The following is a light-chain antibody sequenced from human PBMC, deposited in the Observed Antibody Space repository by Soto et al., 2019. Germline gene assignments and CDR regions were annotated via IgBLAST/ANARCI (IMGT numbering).Light chain of an antibody. CDR2: GAS. Sequence: EVVLTQSPATLSLSPGERATLSCRASQNVRTFLDWYQQKPGQAPRLLIYGASNRPTGSPARFSGGGSGTTFTLSISSLELEDVAVYYCRQHRHWPPWTFGQGTRVEIQ. J-gene: IGKJ1*01. CDR1: QNVRTF. CDR3: RQHRHWPPWT. V-gene: IGKV3-11*01.